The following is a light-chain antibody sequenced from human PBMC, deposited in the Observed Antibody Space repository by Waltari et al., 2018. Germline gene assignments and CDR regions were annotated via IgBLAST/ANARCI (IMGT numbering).Light chain of an antibody. Sequence: DIFLTQSPGTLSLSPGEGATLSCRASQSISRFLAWYQDKPGQAPRLLIYDAATRATGMPDRFSCSGSGTDVSLTISRLEPEDFAVYYCQKYGTLPATFGQGTKVEIK. V-gene: IGKV3-20*01. CDR1: QSISRF. CDR2: DAA. CDR3: QKYGTLPAT. J-gene: IGKJ1*01.